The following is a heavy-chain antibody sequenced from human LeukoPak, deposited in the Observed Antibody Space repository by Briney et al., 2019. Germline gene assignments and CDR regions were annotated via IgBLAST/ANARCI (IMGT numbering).Heavy chain of an antibody. J-gene: IGHJ4*02. CDR2: TYYRSKRYN. CDR3: ARDIGHSGYDWFDY. V-gene: IGHV6-1*01. Sequence: SQTLSLTCAISGDSVSRNWIRQSPSRGLEWLGRTYYRSKRYNDYAVSVKSRITINPDTSKNQFSLQLNSVTPEDTAVYYCARDIGHSGYDWFDYWGQGTLVTVSS. CDR1: GDSVSR. D-gene: IGHD5-12*01.